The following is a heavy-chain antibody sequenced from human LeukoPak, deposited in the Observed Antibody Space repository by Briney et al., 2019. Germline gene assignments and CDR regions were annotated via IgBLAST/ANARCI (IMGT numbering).Heavy chain of an antibody. D-gene: IGHD2-15*01. J-gene: IGHJ3*02. V-gene: IGHV3-20*04. CDR1: GFTFDDYG. Sequence: PGGSLRLSCVASGFTFDDYGMSWVRQAPGKGLEWVSGINWNGASIGYADSVKGRFAISRDNAKNSLYLQMNSLRAEATTLYYCMRGYPTSCSGGSCYSGDAFDIWGQGTMVTVSS. CDR3: MRGYPTSCSGGSCYSGDAFDI. CDR2: INWNGASI.